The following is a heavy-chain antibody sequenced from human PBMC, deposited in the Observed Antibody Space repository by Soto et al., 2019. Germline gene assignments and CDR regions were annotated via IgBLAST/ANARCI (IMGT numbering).Heavy chain of an antibody. D-gene: IGHD6-25*01. Sequence: PGGSLRLSCAASGLTFNIYAMTWVRQAPGKGLEWVSTTGNTGSSTYYADSVKGRFTVSRDNSKNTLDLHMSILRAEDTAVYDCATVHNTQRSFDYWGQGTLVTVSS. J-gene: IGHJ4*02. CDR3: ATVHNTQRSFDY. CDR1: GLTFNIYA. CDR2: TGNTGSST. V-gene: IGHV3-23*05.